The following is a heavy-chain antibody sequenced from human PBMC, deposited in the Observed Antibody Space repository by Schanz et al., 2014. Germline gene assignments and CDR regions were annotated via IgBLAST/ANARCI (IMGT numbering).Heavy chain of an antibody. J-gene: IGHJ4*02. CDR2: TSNDGSFT. D-gene: IGHD1-26*01. V-gene: IGHV3-74*01. CDR1: GFTFSNYW. Sequence: EVQLVESGGGLVQPGESLRVSCAASGFTFSNYWMSWVRQAPGKGLVWVSRTSNDGSFTTFADSVKGRFTISRDNAKNTLYLQMNSLRADDTALYYCTRDRAYHSFDYWGQGTLVTVSS. CDR3: TRDRAYHSFDY.